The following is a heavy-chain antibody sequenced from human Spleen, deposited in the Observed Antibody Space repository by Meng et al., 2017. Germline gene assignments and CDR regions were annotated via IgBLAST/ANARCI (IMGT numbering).Heavy chain of an antibody. J-gene: IGHJ4*02. V-gene: IGHV4-39*02. D-gene: IGHD2-21*01. Sequence: QLQLQESGPGLVKPSETLSLTCTVSGGSISNSGYYWGWVRQPPGKGLEWIGSISYSGNTYYGPSLKSRVTIAVDTSKTHFSLNLNSMTAADTAVYYCASFDHIPRRNYFDYWGQGTLVTVSS. CDR1: GGSISNSGYY. CDR3: ASFDHIPRRNYFDY. CDR2: ISYSGNT.